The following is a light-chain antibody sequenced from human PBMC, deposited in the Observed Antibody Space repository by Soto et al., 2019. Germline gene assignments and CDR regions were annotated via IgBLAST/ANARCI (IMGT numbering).Light chain of an antibody. CDR3: QQYNNWPPWT. J-gene: IGKJ1*01. V-gene: IGKV3-15*01. Sequence: EIVMTQSPATLAVSPGDTATLSCRASQSLGGNLAWYQQKPGQAPRLLIFRASSRATGVPARFSASGSVTEFTLTISGLQSEDFAVYYCQQYNNWPPWTFGPGTRVEIK. CDR1: QSLGGN. CDR2: RAS.